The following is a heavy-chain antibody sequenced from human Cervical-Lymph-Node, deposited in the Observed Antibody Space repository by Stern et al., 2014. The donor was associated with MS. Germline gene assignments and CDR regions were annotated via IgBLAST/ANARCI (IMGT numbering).Heavy chain of an antibody. J-gene: IGHJ4*02. Sequence: VQLEESGSELKKPGASVKVSCMTSGYTFTDYALNWVRQAPGQGLEWMGWINTNTGTPTYAQGLTGRFVFSLDTSGNTAYLQISSLKAEDTALYFCARDYASLDWRGQYYFDYWGQGTLVTVSS. CDR2: INTNTGTP. V-gene: IGHV7-4-1*02. CDR3: ARDYASLDWRGQYYFDY. CDR1: GYTFTDYA. D-gene: IGHD2-21*01.